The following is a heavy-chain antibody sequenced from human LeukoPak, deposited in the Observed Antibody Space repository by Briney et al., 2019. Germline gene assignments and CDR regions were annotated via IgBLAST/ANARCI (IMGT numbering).Heavy chain of an antibody. CDR3: ASSGYSSSRGAFDY. D-gene: IGHD6-13*01. CDR2: IIPIFGTA. J-gene: IGHJ4*02. CDR1: GGTFSSYA. Sequence: SVKVSCKASGGTFSSYAISWVRQAPGQGLEWMGGIIPIFGTANYAQKFQGRVTITADESTSTAYMELSSLRSEDTAVYYCASSGYSSSRGAFDYWGQGTLVTVSS. V-gene: IGHV1-69*13.